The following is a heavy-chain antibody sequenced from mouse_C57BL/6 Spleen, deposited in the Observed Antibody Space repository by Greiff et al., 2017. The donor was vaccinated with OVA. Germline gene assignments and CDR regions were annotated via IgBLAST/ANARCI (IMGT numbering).Heavy chain of an antibody. Sequence: VKLMESGPGLVQPSQSLSITCTVSGFSLTSYGVHWVRQSPGKGLEWLGVIWRGGSTDYNAAFMSRLSITKDNSKSQVFFKMNSLQADDTAIYYCAKNSGYDGSPFMDYWGQGTSVTVSS. CDR3: AKNSGYDGSPFMDY. D-gene: IGHD2-2*01. J-gene: IGHJ4*01. CDR1: GFSLTSYG. CDR2: IWRGGST. V-gene: IGHV2-5*01.